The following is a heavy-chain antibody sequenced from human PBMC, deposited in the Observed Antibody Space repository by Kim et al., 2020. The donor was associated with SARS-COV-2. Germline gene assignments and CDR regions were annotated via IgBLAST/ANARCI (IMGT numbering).Heavy chain of an antibody. CDR3: ARASYCSSTSCYSMDV. CDR1: GFTFSSYA. Sequence: GGSLRLSCAASGFTFSSYAMHWVRQAPGKGLEWVAVISYDGSNKYYADSVKGRFTISRDNSKNTLYLQMNSLRAEDTAVYYCARASYCSSTSCYSMDVWG. J-gene: IGHJ6*01. V-gene: IGHV3-30-3*01. D-gene: IGHD2-2*02. CDR2: ISYDGSNK.